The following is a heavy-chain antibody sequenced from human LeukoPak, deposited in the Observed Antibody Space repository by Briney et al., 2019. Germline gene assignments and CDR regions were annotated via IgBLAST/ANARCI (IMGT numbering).Heavy chain of an antibody. CDR3: AKDRSIAAAGTGMDY. CDR2: ISSSGSTI. Sequence: PGGSLRLSCAASGFTFSDYYMSWIRQAPGKGLEWVSYISSSGSTIYYADSVKGRFTISRDNSKNTLYLQMNSLRAEDTAVYYCAKDRSIAAAGTGMDYWGQGTLVTVSS. J-gene: IGHJ4*02. D-gene: IGHD6-13*01. V-gene: IGHV3-11*04. CDR1: GFTFSDYY.